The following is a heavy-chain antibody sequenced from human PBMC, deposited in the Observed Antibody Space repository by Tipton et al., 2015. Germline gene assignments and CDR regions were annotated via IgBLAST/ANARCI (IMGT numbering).Heavy chain of an antibody. D-gene: IGHD3-10*01. Sequence: QSGPEVKKPGASVKVSCKASGYTFTNYDINWVRQAPGQGLEWMAWMNPDNGHTGYAQKFQGRVTMTRDTSISTAYMELSSLRSEDTAVYYCARDQYFGSGSLIGRFDYWGQGTLVTVSS. CDR1: GYTFTNYD. J-gene: IGHJ4*02. V-gene: IGHV1-8*01. CDR3: ARDQYFGSGSLIGRFDY. CDR2: MNPDNGHT.